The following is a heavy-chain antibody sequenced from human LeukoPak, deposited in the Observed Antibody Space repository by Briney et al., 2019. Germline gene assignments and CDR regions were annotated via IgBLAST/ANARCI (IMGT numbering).Heavy chain of an antibody. J-gene: IGHJ6*02. CDR1: GFTFSSYA. D-gene: IGHD3-3*01. V-gene: IGHV3-23*01. CDR2: ISGSGGST. Sequence: GGSLRLSCAASGFTFSSYAMSWVRQAPGKGLEWASAISGSGGSTYYADSVKGRFAISRDNSKNTLYLQMNSLRAEDTAVYYCAKGYYDFWSGYYPKHDYYYYYGMDVWGQGTTVTVSS. CDR3: AKGYYDFWSGYYPKHDYYYYYGMDV.